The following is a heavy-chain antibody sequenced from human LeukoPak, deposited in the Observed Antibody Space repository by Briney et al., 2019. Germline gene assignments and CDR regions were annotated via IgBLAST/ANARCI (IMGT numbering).Heavy chain of an antibody. D-gene: IGHD3-3*01. V-gene: IGHV1-18*01. J-gene: IGHJ4*02. CDR1: GYTFGSYY. CDR3: PRTHDFWTTRKGDYFDP. Sequence: ASVKVSCKASGYTFGSYYISWVRQAPGQGLEWMGWISGYNGNTNYAQRFQDRITMTVDKSTTTVYMELNSLRSDDTAVYYCPRTHDFWTTRKGDYFDPWGQGTLVTVSS. CDR2: ISGYNGNT.